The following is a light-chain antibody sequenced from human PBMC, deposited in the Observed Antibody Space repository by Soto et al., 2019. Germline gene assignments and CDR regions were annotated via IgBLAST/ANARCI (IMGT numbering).Light chain of an antibody. CDR1: QSVGNY. CDR3: QQRSSWPLT. V-gene: IGKV3-11*01. J-gene: IGKJ4*01. CDR2: DAS. Sequence: EIVLTQSPATLSLSPGERATLSCRASQSVGNYLVWYQLKPGQAPRLLIYDASNRATDIPARFSGSGSGTDFTLTISSREPEDFAVYYCQQRSSWPLTFGGGTKGEIK.